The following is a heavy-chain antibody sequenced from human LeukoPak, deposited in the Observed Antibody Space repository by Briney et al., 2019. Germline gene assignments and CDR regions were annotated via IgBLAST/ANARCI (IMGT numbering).Heavy chain of an antibody. V-gene: IGHV1-18*01. CDR1: GYTFTSYG. CDR3: ARENGDYDNWFDP. Sequence: VASVKVSCKASGYTFTSYGISWVRQAPGQGLEWMGWVSAYNGNTNYAQKFQGRVTMTTDTPTSTVYMELRSLRSDDTAVYYCARENGDYDNWFDPWGQGTLVTVSS. J-gene: IGHJ5*02. D-gene: IGHD4-17*01. CDR2: VSAYNGNT.